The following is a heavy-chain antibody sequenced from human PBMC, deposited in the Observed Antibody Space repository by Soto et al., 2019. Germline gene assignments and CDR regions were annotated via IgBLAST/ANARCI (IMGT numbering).Heavy chain of an antibody. CDR3: ARHRQDYPFDI. CDR2: IYAGDTET. V-gene: IGHV5-51*01. J-gene: IGHJ3*02. Sequence: PGESLKISCKGSGYGFTSYWIGWVRQMPGKGLEWMGIIYAGDTETRYSPSFQGLVTISADKSISTAYLQWSSLEASDTAMYYCARHRQDYPFDIWGQGTMVTVSS. CDR1: GYGFTSYW. D-gene: IGHD3-10*01.